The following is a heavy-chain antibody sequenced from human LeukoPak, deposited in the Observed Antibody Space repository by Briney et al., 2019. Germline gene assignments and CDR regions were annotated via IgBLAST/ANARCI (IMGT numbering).Heavy chain of an antibody. Sequence: PSETLSLTCTVSGGSISSYYWSWIRQPPGKGLERIRYIYYSGSTNYNPSLKSRVTISVDTSKNQFSLKLSSVTAADTAVYYCAREPRSGSPHGYYYYMDVWGKGTTVTVSS. CDR1: GGSISSYY. CDR2: IYYSGST. CDR3: AREPRSGSPHGYYYYMDV. D-gene: IGHD3-3*01. V-gene: IGHV4-59*01. J-gene: IGHJ6*03.